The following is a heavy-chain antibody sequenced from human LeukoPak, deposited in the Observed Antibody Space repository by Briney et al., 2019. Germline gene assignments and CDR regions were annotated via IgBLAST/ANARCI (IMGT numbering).Heavy chain of an antibody. CDR2: ISAYNGNT. CDR1: GYTFTSYG. V-gene: IGHV1-18*01. CDR3: ARLNEEEDIVVVPPYYYYYMDV. Sequence: ASVKVSCKASGYTFTSYGISWVRQAPGQGLEWMGWISAYNGNTNYAQKLQGRVTMTTDTSTSTAYMELRSLRSDDTAVYYCARLNEEEDIVVVPPYYYYYMDVWGKGTTVTVSS. D-gene: IGHD2-2*01. J-gene: IGHJ6*03.